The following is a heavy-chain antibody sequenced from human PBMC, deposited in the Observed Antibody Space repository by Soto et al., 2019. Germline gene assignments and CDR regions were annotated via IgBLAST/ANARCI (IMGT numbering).Heavy chain of an antibody. CDR1: GFTFSNYA. Sequence: GGSLRLSCGVSGFTFSNYAMTWVRQAPGKGLEWVSSITRSGDGTYYAESVKGRFTISRDNSKNALSLQMSSLRAEDTAIYYCVGDPGGLEGFDFWGLGTMVTVSS. V-gene: IGHV3-23*01. CDR3: VGDPGGLEGFDF. CDR2: ITRSGDGT. J-gene: IGHJ3*01. D-gene: IGHD3-16*01.